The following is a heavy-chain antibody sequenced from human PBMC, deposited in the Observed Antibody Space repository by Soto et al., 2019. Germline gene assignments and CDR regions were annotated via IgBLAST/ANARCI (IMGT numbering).Heavy chain of an antibody. CDR3: AREFPMRGYYTGIFAY. D-gene: IGHD3-3*01. CDR2: IWYDGSNK. J-gene: IGHJ4*02. V-gene: IGHV3-33*01. Sequence: QVQLVESGGGVVQPGRSLRLSCAASGFTFSSYGMHWVRQAPGKGLEWVAVIWYDGSNKYYADSVKGRFTISRDNSKNTLYLQMNSLRAEDMAVYYCAREFPMRGYYTGIFAYWGQGTLVTVSS. CDR1: GFTFSSYG.